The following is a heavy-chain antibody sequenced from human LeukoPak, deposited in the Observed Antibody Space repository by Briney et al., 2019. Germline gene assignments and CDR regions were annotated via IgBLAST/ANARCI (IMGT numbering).Heavy chain of an antibody. CDR3: ARHDSFIPY. J-gene: IGHJ4*02. D-gene: IGHD5-18*01. Sequence: GGSLRLSCAASGFTFSTNAMSWVRQAPGKGLEWVSGISDNEGRAYYTDSVKGRFTISRDRTKNTVYLQMHNLRADDTAVYFCARHDSFIPYWGQGTLVTVSS. V-gene: IGHV3-23*01. CDR1: GFTFSTNA. CDR2: ISDNEGRA.